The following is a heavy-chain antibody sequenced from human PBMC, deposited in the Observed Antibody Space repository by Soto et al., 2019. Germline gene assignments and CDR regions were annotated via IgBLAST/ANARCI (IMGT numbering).Heavy chain of an antibody. V-gene: IGHV4-4*02. D-gene: IGHD1-20*01. Sequence: QVQLQESGPGLVKPSETLSLTCVVSGGSINSSYWWDWVRQPPGKGLEWIGENSHGGSTNFNPSLKRRATISVDKSKNQLSLKLDSVTDADTAVYYCAREVSGIQAFDYWGQGTLVTVSS. CDR3: AREVSGIQAFDY. CDR2: NSHGGST. J-gene: IGHJ4*02. CDR1: GGSINSSYW.